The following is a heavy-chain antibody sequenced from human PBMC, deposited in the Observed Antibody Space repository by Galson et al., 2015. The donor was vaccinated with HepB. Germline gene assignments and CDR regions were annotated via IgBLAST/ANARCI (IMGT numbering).Heavy chain of an antibody. V-gene: IGHV3-11*06. CDR1: GFTFSDYY. CDR2: ISSSSSYT. D-gene: IGHD3-22*01. CDR3: ARARYYYDSSGYYYFDY. Sequence: SLRLSCAASGFTFSDYYMSWIRQAPGKGLEWVSYISSSSSYTNYADSVKGRFTISRDNAKNSLYLQMHSLRAEDTAVYYCARARYYYDSSGYYYFDYWGQGTLVTASS. J-gene: IGHJ4*02.